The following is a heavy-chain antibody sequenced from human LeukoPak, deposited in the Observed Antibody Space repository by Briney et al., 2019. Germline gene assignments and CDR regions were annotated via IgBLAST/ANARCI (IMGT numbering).Heavy chain of an antibody. CDR2: ISGSGGST. Sequence: GGSLRLSCAASGFTFSSYAMSWVRQAPGKGLEWVSAISGSGGSTYYADSVKGRFTIFRDNSRNTLYLQMNSLRAEDTAVYYCAKGIRWLVSPIDYWGQGTLVTVSS. D-gene: IGHD6-19*01. CDR3: AKGIRWLVSPIDY. V-gene: IGHV3-23*01. CDR1: GFTFSSYA. J-gene: IGHJ4*02.